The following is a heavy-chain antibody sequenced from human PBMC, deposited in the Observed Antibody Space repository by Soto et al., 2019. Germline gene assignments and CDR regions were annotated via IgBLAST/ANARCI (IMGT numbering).Heavy chain of an antibody. CDR3: ARGAYYYDSSGYYKGYFDY. CDR2: IYYSGST. V-gene: IGHV4-59*01. D-gene: IGHD3-22*01. CDR1: GGSISSYY. Sequence: PSETLSLTCTVSGGSISSYYWSWIRQPPGKGLEWIGYIYYSGSTNYNPSLKSRVTISVDTSKNQFSLKLSSVTAADTAVYYCARGAYYYDSSGYYKGYFDYWRQGTLVTVSS. J-gene: IGHJ4*02.